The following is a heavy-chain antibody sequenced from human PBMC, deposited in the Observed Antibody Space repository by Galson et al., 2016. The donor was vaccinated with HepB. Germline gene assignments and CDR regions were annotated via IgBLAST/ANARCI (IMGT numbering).Heavy chain of an antibody. Sequence: SVKVSCKASGYTFTSYYITWVRQAPGQGLEWMGWINNNGNTNYAQKFQGRVTMVADTSTSTAYMELRGLTSADTAVYYCARGHYGSGTYYKMDYWGQGTLVTVSS. CDR3: ARGHYGSGTYYKMDY. D-gene: IGHD3-10*01. V-gene: IGHV1-18*01. CDR1: GYTFTSYY. J-gene: IGHJ4*02. CDR2: INNNGNT.